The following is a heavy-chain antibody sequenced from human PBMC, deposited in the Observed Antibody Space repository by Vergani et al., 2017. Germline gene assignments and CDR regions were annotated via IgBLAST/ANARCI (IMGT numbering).Heavy chain of an antibody. CDR3: ARGREQLDWFDP. CDR2: IIPIFGTA. J-gene: IGHJ5*02. D-gene: IGHD6-13*01. CDR1: GGTFISYA. V-gene: IGHV1-69*01. Sequence: QVQLVQSGAEVKKPGSSVKVSCKASGGTFISYAISWVRQAPGQGLEWMGGIIPIFGTAHYAQKLQGRVTITADESTSTAYMELSSLRSEDTAVYYCARGREQLDWFDPWGQGTLVTVSS.